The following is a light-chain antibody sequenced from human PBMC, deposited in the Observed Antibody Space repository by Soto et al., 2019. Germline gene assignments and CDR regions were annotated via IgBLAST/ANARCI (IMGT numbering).Light chain of an antibody. CDR3: QQYDKWPPLT. CDR2: EAS. Sequence: EIVMTQSPATLSVSPGERATLSCRASQSVSSNLAWYQQKPGQAPRLLIYEASNRATGIPARFSGSGSGTEFTLTISSLQSEDFAVYYCQQYDKWPPLTFGGGTKVEIK. J-gene: IGKJ4*01. V-gene: IGKV3-15*01. CDR1: QSVSSN.